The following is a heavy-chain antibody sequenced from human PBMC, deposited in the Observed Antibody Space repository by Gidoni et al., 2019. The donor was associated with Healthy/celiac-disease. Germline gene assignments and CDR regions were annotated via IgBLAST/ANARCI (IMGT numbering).Heavy chain of an antibody. CDR2: IYYSGST. V-gene: IGHV4-31*03. J-gene: IGHJ6*02. CDR3: ARDPVRNINYGSETIPAGGMDV. CDR1: GGSISSGGYY. Sequence: QVQLQESGPGLVKPSQTLSLTCTVSGGSISSGGYYLTLIRQHPAKGLEWIGYIYYSGSTYYNPSLKSRVTISVDTSKNQFSLKLSSVTAADTAVYYCARDPVRNINYGSETIPAGGMDVWGQGTTVTVSS. D-gene: IGHD3-10*01.